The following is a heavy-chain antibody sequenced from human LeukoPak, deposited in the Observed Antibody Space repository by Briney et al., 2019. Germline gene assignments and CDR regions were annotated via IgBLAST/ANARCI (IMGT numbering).Heavy chain of an antibody. CDR1: GFTFSGYS. V-gene: IGHV3-48*04. CDR3: ARHGASRDFDY. Sequence: GGSLRLSCAASGFTFSGYSMNWVRQAPGKGLEWISYISGNRGNTNYADSVKGRFTISRDNAKNSLYLQMNSLRAEDTAVYYCARHGASRDFDYWGQGTLLTVSS. J-gene: IGHJ4*02. CDR2: ISGNRGNT. D-gene: IGHD2-2*01.